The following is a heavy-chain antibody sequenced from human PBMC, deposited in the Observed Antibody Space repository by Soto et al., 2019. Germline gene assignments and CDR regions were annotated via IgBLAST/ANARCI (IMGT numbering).Heavy chain of an antibody. CDR1: GFTFSSYG. CDR3: VQGGYYDSSGYNYGMDV. V-gene: IGHV3-30*03. J-gene: IGHJ6*02. D-gene: IGHD3-22*01. CDR2: ISYDGSNK. Sequence: GGSLRLSCAASGFTFSSYGMHWVRQAPGKGLEWVAVISYDGSNKYYADSVKGRFTISRDNSKNTLYLQMNSLRAEDTAVYYCVQGGYYDSSGYNYGMDVWGQGTTVTVSS.